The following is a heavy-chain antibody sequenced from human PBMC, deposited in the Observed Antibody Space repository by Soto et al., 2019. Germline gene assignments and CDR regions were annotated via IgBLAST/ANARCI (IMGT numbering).Heavy chain of an antibody. CDR2: NNGYNGKT. Sequence: ASVKVSCKASGYTFSSYLVHWVRQAPGQGLEWMGWNNGYNGKTEYSQKFQGRVTITRDTSTNTAYLELSSLTSEDTAVYYCAGSHGRAGLGTWGQGTLVTVSS. V-gene: IGHV1-3*01. J-gene: IGHJ5*02. CDR3: AGSHGRAGLGT. D-gene: IGHD3-10*01. CDR1: GYTFSSYL.